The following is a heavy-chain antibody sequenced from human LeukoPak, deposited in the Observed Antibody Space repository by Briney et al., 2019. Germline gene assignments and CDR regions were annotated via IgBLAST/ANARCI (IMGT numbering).Heavy chain of an antibody. Sequence: GGSLRLSCAASGFTFSTYSMNWVRQAPGKGLEWVSSITSPVGRIYYADSLKGRITISRDNARSSLYLQMNSLRAEDTAVYYCATDGRTSGWYGFDYWGLGTLVTVSS. D-gene: IGHD6-19*01. CDR3: ATDGRTSGWYGFDY. CDR2: ITSPVGRI. V-gene: IGHV3-21*01. J-gene: IGHJ4*02. CDR1: GFTFSTYS.